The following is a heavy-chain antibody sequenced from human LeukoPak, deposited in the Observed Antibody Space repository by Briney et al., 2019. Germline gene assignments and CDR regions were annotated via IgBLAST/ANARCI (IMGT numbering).Heavy chain of an antibody. CDR2: IYHSGST. V-gene: IGHV4-38-2*02. Sequence: SETLSLTCTVSGYSISSGYYWGWIRQPPGKGLEWIGSIYHSGSTYYNPSLKSRVTISVDTSKNQFSLKLSSVTAADTAVYYCAIWGYCSGGSCSRHGDYWGQGTLVTVSS. CDR1: GYSISSGYY. D-gene: IGHD2-15*01. CDR3: AIWGYCSGGSCSRHGDY. J-gene: IGHJ4*02.